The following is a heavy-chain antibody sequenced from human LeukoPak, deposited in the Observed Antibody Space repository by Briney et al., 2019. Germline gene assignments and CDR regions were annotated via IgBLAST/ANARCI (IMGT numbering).Heavy chain of an antibody. CDR3: ARHGTSIAENWFDP. Sequence: SETLSLTCAVYGGSFSGYYWSWIRQPPGKGLEWIGEINHSENTNYNPSLKSRVTLSVDKSKNQFSLKLSSVTAADTAVYHCARHGTSIAENWFDPWGQGTLVTVSS. J-gene: IGHJ5*02. D-gene: IGHD6-6*01. CDR2: INHSENT. V-gene: IGHV4-34*01. CDR1: GGSFSGYY.